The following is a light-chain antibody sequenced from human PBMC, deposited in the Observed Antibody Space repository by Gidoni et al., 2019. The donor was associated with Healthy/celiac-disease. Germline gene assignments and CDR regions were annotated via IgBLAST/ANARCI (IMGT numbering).Light chain of an antibody. CDR2: AAS. V-gene: IGKV1-39*01. CDR1: QSISSY. CDR3: QQSYSTPNS. Sequence: DIQMTQSPSSLSASVGDRVTITCRASQSISSYLNWYKQKPGKAPKLLIYAASSLQSGVPSRFSGSGSGTDFTLTISSLQPEDFATYYCQQSYSTPNSFXXXTKLEIK. J-gene: IGKJ2*03.